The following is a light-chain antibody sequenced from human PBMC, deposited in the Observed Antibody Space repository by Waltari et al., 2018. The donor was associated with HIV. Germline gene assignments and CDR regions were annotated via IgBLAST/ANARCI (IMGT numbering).Light chain of an antibody. Sequence: EIVLTQSPGTLSLSPGERVPLSCRPSQSISRNYLAWDQQKPGQAPRLLIFGASTRATGVPDRFSGSGSGTDFTLTISGLEPEDFAVYYCQQYGHSPPYTFGQGTKLEIK. CDR2: GAS. J-gene: IGKJ2*01. CDR1: QSISRNY. CDR3: QQYGHSPPYT. V-gene: IGKV3-20*01.